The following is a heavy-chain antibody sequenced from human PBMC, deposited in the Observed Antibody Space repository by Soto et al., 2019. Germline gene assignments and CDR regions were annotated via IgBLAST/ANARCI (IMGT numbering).Heavy chain of an antibody. V-gene: IGHV4-30-4*01. D-gene: IGHD1-26*01. CDR3: ARSGIVGEYRMEV. CDR2: IYYSGST. Sequence: SETLSLTCTVSGGSISSGDYYWSWIRQPPRKGLEWIGYIYYSGSTYYNPSLKSRVTISVDTSKNQFSLKLSSVTAADTAVYYCARSGIVGEYRMEVWGQGTTVTVSS. J-gene: IGHJ6*02. CDR1: GGSISSGDYY.